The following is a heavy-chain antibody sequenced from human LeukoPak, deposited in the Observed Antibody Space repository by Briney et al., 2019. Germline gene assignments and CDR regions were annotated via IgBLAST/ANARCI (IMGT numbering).Heavy chain of an antibody. CDR1: GFIFRSYA. D-gene: IGHD7-27*01. Sequence: PGGSLRLSCAASGFIFRSYAMSWVRQAPGKGLEWVSGISGSGGSTYYADSAKGRFTISRDNSKNTLYLQMNSLRAEDTAVYSCEKDGDSKSYFDCGAKEPLSTVSS. J-gene: IGHJ4*02. CDR3: EKDGDSKSYFDC. CDR2: ISGSGGST. V-gene: IGHV3-23*01.